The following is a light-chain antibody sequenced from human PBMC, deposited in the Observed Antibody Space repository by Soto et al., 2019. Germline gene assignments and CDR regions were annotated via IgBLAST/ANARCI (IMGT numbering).Light chain of an antibody. J-gene: IGKJ5*01. CDR3: QQYDSSPIT. CDR2: GAS. CDR1: QSVSSSY. Sequence: IVLTQSPGTLSLSPGERDKISCRASQSVSSSYLAWYQQKPGQAPSLLIYGASRRATGIPDRFSGSGSGTDFTLTISRLEPEDFAVYYCQQYDSSPITFGQGTRLEI. V-gene: IGKV3-20*01.